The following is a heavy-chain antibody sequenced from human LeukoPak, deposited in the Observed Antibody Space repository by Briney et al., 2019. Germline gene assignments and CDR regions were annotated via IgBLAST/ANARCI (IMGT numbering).Heavy chain of an antibody. D-gene: IGHD3-22*01. J-gene: IGHJ4*02. CDR3: ASSYYYDSSGYTPIDY. CDR1: GGSISSGDYY. V-gene: IGHV4-30-4*01. Sequence: SETLSLTCTVSGGSISSGDYYWSWIRQPPGKGLEWIVYIYYSGSTYYNPSLKSRVTISVDTSKNQFSLKLSSVTAADTAVYYCASSYYYDSSGYTPIDYWGQGTLVTVSS. CDR2: IYYSGST.